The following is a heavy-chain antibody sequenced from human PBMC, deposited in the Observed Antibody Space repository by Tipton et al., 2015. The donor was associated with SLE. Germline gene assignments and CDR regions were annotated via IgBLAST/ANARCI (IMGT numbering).Heavy chain of an antibody. D-gene: IGHD3-3*01. CDR3: ARAVSVFGTFYYYVDV. V-gene: IGHV4-61*02. CDR1: GGSISSGSYY. J-gene: IGHJ6*03. CDR2: IYTSGST. Sequence: TLSLTCTVSGGSISSGSYYWSWIRQPAGKGLEWIGRIYTSGSTNYNPSLKSRVTISVDTSKNQFSLKLSSVTAADTAVYYCARAVSVFGTFYYYVDVWGKGTAVTVSS.